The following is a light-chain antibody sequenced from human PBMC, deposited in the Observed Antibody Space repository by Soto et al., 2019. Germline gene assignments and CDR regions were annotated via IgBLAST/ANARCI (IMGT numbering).Light chain of an antibody. Sequence: QSALTQPASVSGSPGQSITISCTGTSSDVGAYDYVSWYQQHPDKAPKLMISEVSNRPSGVSNRFSGSKSVNTATLTISGLQAEDEADYYCSSYTSSSTRVFGTGTKLTVL. V-gene: IGLV2-14*03. CDR1: SSDVGAYDY. J-gene: IGLJ1*01. CDR3: SSYTSSSTRV. CDR2: EVS.